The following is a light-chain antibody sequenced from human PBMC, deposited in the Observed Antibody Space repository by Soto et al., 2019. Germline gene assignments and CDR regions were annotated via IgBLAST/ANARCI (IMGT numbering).Light chain of an antibody. Sequence: DIQMTQSPSSLSASVGDRITIACRASQNITTFLNWYQQKPEKAPKVLIYGASSLHSGVPSRFSGRGSGTDFTLTINGLQPEDFATYYCQQSHSDLSLTFGGGTKVEIK. CDR3: QQSHSDLSLT. J-gene: IGKJ4*01. CDR2: GAS. CDR1: QNITTF. V-gene: IGKV1-39*01.